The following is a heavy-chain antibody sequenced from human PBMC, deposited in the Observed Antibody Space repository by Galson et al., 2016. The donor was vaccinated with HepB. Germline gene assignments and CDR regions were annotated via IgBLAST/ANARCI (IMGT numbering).Heavy chain of an antibody. CDR3: ARGSYCGGECYSFFDY. Sequence: SVKVSCKASGFTFTNYGISWVRQAPGQGLEWVAWISAKNGNTNSAQNFHGRVTLTTDTSTSTVYMARRSLRSDDTAVYYLARGSYCGGECYSFFDYWGQGSLVTVSS. CDR2: ISAKNGNT. V-gene: IGHV1-18*04. J-gene: IGHJ4*02. CDR1: GFTFTNYG. D-gene: IGHD2-21*01.